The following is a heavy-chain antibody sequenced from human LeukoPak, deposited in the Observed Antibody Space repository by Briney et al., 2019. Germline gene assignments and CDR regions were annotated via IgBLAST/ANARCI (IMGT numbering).Heavy chain of an antibody. D-gene: IGHD3-16*01. CDR2: INSDGSST. CDR3: ARHEAYYCRDC. CDR1: GFTFSTYW. J-gene: IGHJ4*02. Sequence: GGSLRLSCGASGFTFSTYWMQWVRQAPGRGLVWVSRINSDGSSTTYADSVEGRLTISRDKAKNTLYLQRSSVRAEDTAVYYCARHEAYYCRDCWGRGTLVSVSS. V-gene: IGHV3-74*01.